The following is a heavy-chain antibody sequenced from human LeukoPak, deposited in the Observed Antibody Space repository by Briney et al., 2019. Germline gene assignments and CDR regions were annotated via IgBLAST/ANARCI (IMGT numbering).Heavy chain of an antibody. V-gene: IGHV3-23*03. CDR1: GFTFSTYA. CDR2: IYSGGST. Sequence: GGSLRLPCAASGFTFSTYAMSWVRQAPGQGLEWVSVIYSGGSTYYADSVQGRFTISRDNSKNTVFLQLNSLRAEDTAVYYCARYHYDSSGYPYYFDYWGQGTLVTVSS. J-gene: IGHJ4*02. CDR3: ARYHYDSSGYPYYFDY. D-gene: IGHD3-22*01.